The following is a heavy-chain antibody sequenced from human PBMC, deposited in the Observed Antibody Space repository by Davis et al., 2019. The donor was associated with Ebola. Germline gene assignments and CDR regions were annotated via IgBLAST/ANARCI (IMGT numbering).Heavy chain of an antibody. CDR1: GFTFTRSA. Sequence: SVKVSCKAFGFTFTRSAVQWVRQARGQRLEWIGWVVVGSGNTNYTHQFQDRVTISRDMSTSTAYMELSSLRSEDTAVYFCAAASLYYYYDMDVWGKGTTVTVSS. CDR2: VVVGSGNT. CDR3: AAASLYYYYDMDV. V-gene: IGHV1-58*01. J-gene: IGHJ6*03. D-gene: IGHD2-2*01.